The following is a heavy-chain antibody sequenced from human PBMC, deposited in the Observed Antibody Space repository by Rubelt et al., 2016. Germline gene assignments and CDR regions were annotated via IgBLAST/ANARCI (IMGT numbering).Heavy chain of an antibody. V-gene: IGHV1-2*06. Sequence: QVQLVQSGAEVKKPRASVKVSCKASGYTFTGYYMHWVRQAPGQGLEWMGRIKPNTGGTNHEQKVQGRVTMTRDTSISTAYMELSRLGSDDTAVYYCARHPIDYWGQGTLVTVSS. CDR1: GYTFTGYY. J-gene: IGHJ4*02. CDR2: IKPNTGGT. CDR3: ARHPIDY.